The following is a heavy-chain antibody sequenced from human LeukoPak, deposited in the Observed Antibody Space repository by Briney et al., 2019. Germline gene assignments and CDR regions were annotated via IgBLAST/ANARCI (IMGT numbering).Heavy chain of an antibody. CDR1: GFTFSSYG. Sequence: KAEGSLRLSCAASGFTFSSYGMSWVRQAPGKGLEWVSSISSSSSYIYYADSVKGRFTISRDNAKNSLYLQMNSLRAEDTAVYYCARGHYYDRDAFDYWGQGTLVTVSS. V-gene: IGHV3-21*01. CDR3: ARGHYYDRDAFDY. D-gene: IGHD3-22*01. CDR2: ISSSSSYI. J-gene: IGHJ4*02.